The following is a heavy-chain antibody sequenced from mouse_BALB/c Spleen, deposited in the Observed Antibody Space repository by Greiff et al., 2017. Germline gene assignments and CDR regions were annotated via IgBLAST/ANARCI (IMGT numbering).Heavy chain of an antibody. CDR3: ARRNYDFDY. Sequence: EVQLQESGPGLVKPSQSLSLTCTVTGYSITRDYAWNWIRQFPGNKLEWMGYISYSGSTSYNPSLKSRISITRDTSKNQFFLQLNSVTTEDTATYYCARRNYDFDYWGQGTTLTVSS. D-gene: IGHD2-4*01. CDR1: GYSITRDYA. J-gene: IGHJ2*01. V-gene: IGHV3-2*02. CDR2: ISYSGST.